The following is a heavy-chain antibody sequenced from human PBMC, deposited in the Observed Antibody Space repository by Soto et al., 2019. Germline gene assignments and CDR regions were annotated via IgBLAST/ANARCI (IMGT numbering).Heavy chain of an antibody. CDR1: GFTFNTYW. V-gene: IGHV3-74*01. CDR3: ETVATNSYNWLAP. CDR2: INSDGTKT. Sequence: EVQLVESGGTLVQPGGSLRLSCAASGFTFNTYWMHWVRQAPGKGLVWVSRINSDGTKTTYADAVKGRFTIARDNAKKTVYLQMNSLRAEDTDMYNFETVATNSYNWLAPRGQGTLVSVST. J-gene: IGHJ5*02. D-gene: IGHD5-12*01.